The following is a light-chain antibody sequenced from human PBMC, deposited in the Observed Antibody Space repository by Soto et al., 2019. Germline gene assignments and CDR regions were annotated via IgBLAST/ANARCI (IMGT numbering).Light chain of an antibody. CDR3: QQYDNMIT. CDR2: AAS. Sequence: DIQMTQSPSSLSASFGDSVTIXXRASQTLSIFLNWYQQKPGKAPKILIYAASSLQNGVPSRFSGSGSGTDFTFTISSLQPEDIATYYCQQYDNMITFGQGTRLEIK. J-gene: IGKJ5*01. CDR1: QTLSIF. V-gene: IGKV1-33*01.